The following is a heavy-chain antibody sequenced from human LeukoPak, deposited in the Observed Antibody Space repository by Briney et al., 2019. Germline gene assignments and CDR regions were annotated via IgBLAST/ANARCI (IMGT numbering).Heavy chain of an antibody. CDR2: ISSSGNYI. CDR3: ARGRVLMDV. CDR1: GLTFSNYR. J-gene: IGHJ6*03. Sequence: GGSLRLSCAASGLTFSNYRMNWVRQAPGKGLEWVSSISSSGNYIYYADSMRGRFTISRDNAKNSVYLQMNSLRAEDTAVYYCARGRVLMDVWGKGTTVTVSS. V-gene: IGHV3-21*01.